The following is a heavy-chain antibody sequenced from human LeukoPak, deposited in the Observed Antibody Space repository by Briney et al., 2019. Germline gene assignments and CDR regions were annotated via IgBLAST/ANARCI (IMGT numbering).Heavy chain of an antibody. CDR2: ITSSSSYI. CDR3: ARAAIKNYDFWSGYHERNKNYCYMDV. D-gene: IGHD3-3*01. V-gene: IGHV3-21*01. Sequence: GGSLRLSCAVSGFTFSSYTMNWVRQAPGKGLEWVSSITSSSSYIYYADSVKGRFTISRDNAKNSLYLQMNSLRAEDTAVYYCARAAIKNYDFWSGYHERNKNYCYMDVWGKGTTVTVSS. CDR1: GFTFSSYT. J-gene: IGHJ6*03.